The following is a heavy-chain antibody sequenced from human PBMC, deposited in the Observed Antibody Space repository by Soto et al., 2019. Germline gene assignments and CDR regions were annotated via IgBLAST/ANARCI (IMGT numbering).Heavy chain of an antibody. J-gene: IGHJ5*02. CDR1: GLSVSNNY. CDR3: ARDMGCSGGNCHSWFDP. CDR2: LYSGGST. D-gene: IGHD2-15*01. Sequence: GGSLRLSCAASGLSVSNNYMAWVRQAPGKGLEWVSVLYSGGSTYYADSVKDRFIISRDNSKNMLYLQMTSLRAEDAAVYFCARDMGCSGGNCHSWFDPWGQGTRVTV. V-gene: IGHV3-53*01.